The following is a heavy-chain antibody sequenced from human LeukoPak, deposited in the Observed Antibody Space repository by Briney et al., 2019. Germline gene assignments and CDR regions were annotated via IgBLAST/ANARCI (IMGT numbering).Heavy chain of an antibody. CDR1: GFTFSDYY. CDR3: ARVLQRAAGTFRHYCYMDV. Sequence: GGSLRLSCAASGFTFSDYYMSWLRQAPGKGLEWVSYISRSGNTIYYADSVKGRFTISRDNAKNSLYLQMNSLRAEDTAVYYCARVLQRAAGTFRHYCYMDVWGKGTTVTVSS. CDR2: ISRSGNTI. D-gene: IGHD6-13*01. V-gene: IGHV3-11*04. J-gene: IGHJ6*03.